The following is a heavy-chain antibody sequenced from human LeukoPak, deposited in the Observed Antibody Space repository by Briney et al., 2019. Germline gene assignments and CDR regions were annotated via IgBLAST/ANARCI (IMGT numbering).Heavy chain of an antibody. CDR1: GFTFSSYA. CDR3: AKDGGVIAAFDY. V-gene: IGHV3-23*01. Sequence: PGGSLRLSCAAPGFTFSSYAMCWVRQAPGKGLEWVSAISGSGGSTYYADSVKGRFTISRDNSKNTLYLQMNSLRAEDTAVYYCAKDGGVIAAFDYWGQGTLVTVSS. J-gene: IGHJ4*02. D-gene: IGHD3-16*02. CDR2: ISGSGGST.